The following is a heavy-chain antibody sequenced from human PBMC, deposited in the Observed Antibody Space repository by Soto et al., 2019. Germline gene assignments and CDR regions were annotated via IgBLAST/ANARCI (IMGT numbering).Heavy chain of an antibody. J-gene: IGHJ4*02. CDR2: ISGSAGT. Sequence: GGSLSLSCPASGFTFSTYAMTWFRQAPGRGLEWVSAISGSAGTFYATSVKGRFTISRDNSRSTVYLQMHSLRAEDSAIYYCAKKGKQWLPDYWGQGTLVTVSS. CDR3: AKKGKQWLPDY. CDR1: GFTFSTYA. D-gene: IGHD6-19*01. V-gene: IGHV3-23*01.